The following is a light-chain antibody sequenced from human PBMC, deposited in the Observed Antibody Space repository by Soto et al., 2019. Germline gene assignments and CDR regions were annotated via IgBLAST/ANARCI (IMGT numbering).Light chain of an antibody. CDR3: QQYGTSPRT. J-gene: IGKJ1*01. CDR2: DAS. V-gene: IGKV3-20*01. CDR1: QSVSSSY. Sequence: EIVLTQSPGTLSLSPGERATLSCRASQSVSSSYLAWYQQKPGQAPRLLIYDASSRATGIPDRFSGSGSGTDFTLTISRREPEDFAVYYCQQYGTSPRTFGQGTKVGFK.